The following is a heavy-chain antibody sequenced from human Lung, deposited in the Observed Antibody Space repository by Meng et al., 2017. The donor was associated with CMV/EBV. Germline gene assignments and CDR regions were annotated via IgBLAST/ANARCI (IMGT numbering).Heavy chain of an antibody. CDR1: GYRFTSYW. D-gene: IGHD5-24*01. CDR3: ARVKMSTSWAFAY. J-gene: IGHJ4*02. Sequence: GGSLRLSCEGFGYRFTSYWIGWVRQMPGRGLEWMGIICPGDCDIRYSQSFDGQVIISADKTVSNAYLQWSRLKASDSDTYFCARVKMSTSWAFAYWGQGTXVTVSS. CDR2: ICPGDCDI. V-gene: IGHV5-51*01.